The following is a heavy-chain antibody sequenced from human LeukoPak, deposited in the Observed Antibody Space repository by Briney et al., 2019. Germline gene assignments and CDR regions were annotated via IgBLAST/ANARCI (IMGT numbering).Heavy chain of an antibody. CDR1: VYTFTSYD. V-gene: IGHV1-8*03. Sequence: ASVKVSCKASVYTFTSYDINWVRQATGQGLEWMGWMNPNSGNTGYAQKFQGRVTITRNTSISTAYMELSSLRSEDTAVYYCARGVLPYYYYYMDVWGKGTTVTVSS. J-gene: IGHJ6*03. D-gene: IGHD2/OR15-2a*01. CDR2: MNPNSGNT. CDR3: ARGVLPYYYYYMDV.